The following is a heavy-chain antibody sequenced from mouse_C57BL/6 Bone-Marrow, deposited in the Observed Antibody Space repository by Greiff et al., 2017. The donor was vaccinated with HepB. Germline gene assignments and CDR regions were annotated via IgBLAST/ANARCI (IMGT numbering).Heavy chain of an antibody. J-gene: IGHJ4*01. CDR1: GFNIKDDY. V-gene: IGHV14-4*01. CDR3: TTTVVAPDAMDY. CDR2: IDPENGDT. Sequence: EVQLQQSGAELVRPGASVKLSCTASGFNIKDDYMHWVKQRPEQGLEWIGWIDPENGDTEYASKFQGKATITADTSSNTAYLQLSSLTSEDTAVYYCTTTVVAPDAMDYWGQGTSVTVSS. D-gene: IGHD1-1*01.